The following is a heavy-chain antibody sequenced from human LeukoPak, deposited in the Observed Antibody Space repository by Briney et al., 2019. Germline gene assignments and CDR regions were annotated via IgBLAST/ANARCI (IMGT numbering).Heavy chain of an antibody. Sequence: GRSLRLSCAASGFTFSSYGMHWVRQAPGKGLEWVAVISYDGDNKYYADSVKGRFTISRDNSKNTLYLQMNSLRAEDTAVYYCARRAYGDDSFDYWGQGTLVTVSS. D-gene: IGHD4-17*01. V-gene: IGHV3-30*03. CDR2: ISYDGDNK. J-gene: IGHJ4*02. CDR3: ARRAYGDDSFDY. CDR1: GFTFSSYG.